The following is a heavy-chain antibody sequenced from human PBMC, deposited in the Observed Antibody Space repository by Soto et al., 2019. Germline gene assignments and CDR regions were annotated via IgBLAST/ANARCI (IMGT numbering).Heavy chain of an antibody. Sequence: EVQLVESGGGLVQPGGSLRLSCATSGFILRYCAMNWVRPAPGKGLEWGSYISSSSRVIDYADSVKGRFTVSRDNARNSLYLQMNSLRAEDTAVYYCARDLSWGSNWYYYMDVWGKGTTVTVSS. V-gene: IGHV3-48*01. J-gene: IGHJ6*03. CDR1: GFILRYCA. D-gene: IGHD7-27*01. CDR2: ISSSSRVI. CDR3: ARDLSWGSNWYYYMDV.